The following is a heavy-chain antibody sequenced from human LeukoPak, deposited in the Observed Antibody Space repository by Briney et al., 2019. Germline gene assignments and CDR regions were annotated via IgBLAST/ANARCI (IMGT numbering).Heavy chain of an antibody. CDR2: INPNSGGT. V-gene: IGHV1-2*02. Sequence: ASVKVSCKASGYTFTGYYMNWVRQAPGQGLEWMGWINPNSGGTNYAQKFQGRVTMTRDTSISTAYMELSRLRSDDTAVYYCAVSGFEAEYFQHWGQGTLVTVSS. D-gene: IGHD3-9*01. CDR3: AVSGFEAEYFQH. CDR1: GYTFTGYY. J-gene: IGHJ1*01.